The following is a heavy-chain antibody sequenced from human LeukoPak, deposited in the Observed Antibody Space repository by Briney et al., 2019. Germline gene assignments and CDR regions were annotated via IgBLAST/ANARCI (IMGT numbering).Heavy chain of an antibody. J-gene: IGHJ6*02. CDR1: GFTFSSYW. CDR2: IKQDGSEK. V-gene: IGHV3-7*01. CDR3: ARDGRYGDYDYYGMDV. Sequence: GGSLRLSCAASGFTFSSYWMSWVRQAPGKGLEWVANIKQDGSEKYYVDSVKGRFTISRDNAKNSLYLQMDSLRAEDTAVYYCARDGRYGDYDYYGMDVWGQGTTVTVSS. D-gene: IGHD4-17*01.